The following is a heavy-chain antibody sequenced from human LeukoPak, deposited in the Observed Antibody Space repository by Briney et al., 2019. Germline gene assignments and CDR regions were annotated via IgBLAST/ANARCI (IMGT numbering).Heavy chain of an antibody. CDR2: IDPSGGST. CDR1: GYTFTTYS. V-gene: IGHV1-46*01. CDR3: ARELIRGDWTWDN. J-gene: IGHJ3*02. Sequence: HGASVKVSCKASGYTFTTYSINWVRQAPGQGLEWMGIIDPSGGSTTYAQKFQGRVTMTRDTSTSTVHMELSSLRSEDTAVYYCARELIRGDWTWDNWGQGTMVTVSS. D-gene: IGHD3/OR15-3a*01.